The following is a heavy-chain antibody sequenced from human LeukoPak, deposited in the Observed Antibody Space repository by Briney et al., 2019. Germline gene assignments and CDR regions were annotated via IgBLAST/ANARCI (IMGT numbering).Heavy chain of an antibody. CDR3: ASGAWATRLHS. J-gene: IGHJ4*02. CDR1: GESLNYYY. CDR2: VFDGKTT. D-gene: IGHD5-24*01. Sequence: SETLSLTCAVYGESLNYYYWSWIRQSPEKGLEWIGEVFDGKTTNYNPSFKSRVTISAVTSSNQFSLNLKSVTAADTAVYYCASGAWATRLHSWAQGTLVIVSS. V-gene: IGHV4-34*12.